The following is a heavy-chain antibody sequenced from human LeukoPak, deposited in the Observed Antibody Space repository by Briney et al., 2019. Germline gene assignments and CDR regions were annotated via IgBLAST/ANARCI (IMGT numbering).Heavy chain of an antibody. CDR3: AKCGSTCLKKEFDH. CDR2: NQFDDSGK. J-gene: IGHJ4*02. V-gene: IGHV3-30*02. D-gene: IGHD2-15*01. CDR1: GLAFTFSTSG. Sequence: GGSLRLSCAASGLAFTFSTSGIHWVRQAPGKGLEWVAFNQFDDSGKSYADSVKGRFTTSRDNSKSTLYLEMNSLRAEDTAIYYCAKCGSTCLKKEFDHWGQGTLVTVSS.